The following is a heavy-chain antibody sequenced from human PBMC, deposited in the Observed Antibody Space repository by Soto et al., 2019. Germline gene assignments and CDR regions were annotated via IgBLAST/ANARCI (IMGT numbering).Heavy chain of an antibody. V-gene: IGHV1-18*01. Sequence: SAEVSFKASCYTFTSYGISWVRQAPGQGLEWMGWISAYNGNTNYAQKLQGRVTMTTDTSTSTAYMELRSLRFDDTAVYYCARRSAAAADYWGQGTLVTVSS. CDR2: ISAYNGNT. D-gene: IGHD6-13*01. J-gene: IGHJ4*02. CDR1: CYTFTSYG. CDR3: ARRSAAAADY.